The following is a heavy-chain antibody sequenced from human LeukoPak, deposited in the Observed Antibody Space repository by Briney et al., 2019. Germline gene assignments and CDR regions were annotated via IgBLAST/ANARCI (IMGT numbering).Heavy chain of an antibody. Sequence: GRSLRLSCAASGFTFSSYGMHWVRQAPGKRLEWVAVIWYDGSNKYYADSVKGRFTISRDNSKNTLYLQMNSLRAEDTAVYHCARWGLGYYYDSSGSLTPPSYYGMDVWGQGTTVTVSS. D-gene: IGHD3-22*01. V-gene: IGHV3-33*01. J-gene: IGHJ6*02. CDR2: IWYDGSNK. CDR1: GFTFSSYG. CDR3: ARWGLGYYYDSSGSLTPPSYYGMDV.